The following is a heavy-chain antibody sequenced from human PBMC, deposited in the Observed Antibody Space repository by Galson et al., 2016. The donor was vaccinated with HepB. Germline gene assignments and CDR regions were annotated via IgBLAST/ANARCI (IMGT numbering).Heavy chain of an antibody. J-gene: IGHJ4*02. CDR2: ISGSGSNT. V-gene: IGHV3-23*01. CDR1: GLTFSDYA. Sequence: SLRLSCAASGLTFSDYAMSWVRQAPGEGPEWVSAISGSGSNTYYADSVKGRFTISRDNSKNTLYLQMNSLRAEDTAMFYCASLDIFTTNVGREYWGQGTLVTVSS. CDR3: ASLDIFTTNVGREY. D-gene: IGHD1-14*01.